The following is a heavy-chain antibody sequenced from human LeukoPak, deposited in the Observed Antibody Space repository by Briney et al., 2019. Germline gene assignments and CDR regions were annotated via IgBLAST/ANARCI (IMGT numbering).Heavy chain of an antibody. V-gene: IGHV3-30-3*01. CDR1: GFTFSSYA. J-gene: IGHJ3*02. D-gene: IGHD3-10*01. Sequence: GGSLRLSCAASGFTFSSYAMHWVRQAPGKGLEWVAVISYDGSNKYYADSVKGRFTISRDNSKNTLCLQMNSLRAEDTAVYYCARDLPKSGSGMGGAFDIWGQGTMVTVSS. CDR2: ISYDGSNK. CDR3: ARDLPKSGSGMGGAFDI.